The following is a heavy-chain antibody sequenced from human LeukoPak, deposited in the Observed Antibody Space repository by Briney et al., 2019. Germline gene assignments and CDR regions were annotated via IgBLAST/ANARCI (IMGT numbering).Heavy chain of an antibody. CDR2: ISGSGGST. CDR1: GFTFSSYA. V-gene: IGHV3-23*01. D-gene: IGHD2-15*01. Sequence: GGSLRLSCAASGFTFSSYAMSWVRQAPGKGLEWVSAISGSGGSTYYADSVKGRFTTSRDNSKNTLYLQMNSLRAEDTAVYYCAKQLVEGYYFDYWGQGTLVTVSS. J-gene: IGHJ4*02. CDR3: AKQLVEGYYFDY.